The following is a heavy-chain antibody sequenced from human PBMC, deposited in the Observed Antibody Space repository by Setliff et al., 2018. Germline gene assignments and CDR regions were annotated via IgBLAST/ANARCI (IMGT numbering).Heavy chain of an antibody. CDR3: ARGLNTESLTPLY. CDR1: GASSSSYY. D-gene: IGHD3-9*01. Sequence: SETLSLTCTVSGASSSSYYWSWIRQPPGEGREWIGYIYSSGNIKYNPSLKSRVTISLDTSKNQFSLKLSSVTAAATAVYYCARGLNTESLTPLYWSPGTLVTVSS. V-gene: IGHV4-4*09. CDR2: IYSSGNI. J-gene: IGHJ4*02.